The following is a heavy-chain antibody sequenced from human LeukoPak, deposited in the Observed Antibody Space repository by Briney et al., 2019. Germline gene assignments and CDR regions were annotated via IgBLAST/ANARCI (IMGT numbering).Heavy chain of an antibody. Sequence: GGLLRLSCAASGFAFSSYSMNWVRQAPGKGLEWVSYISSSSSTIYYADSVKGRFTISRDNAKNSLYLQMNSLRAEDTAVYYCARGNSPHFDWLLRRKYYFDYWGQGTLVTVSS. J-gene: IGHJ4*02. CDR2: ISSSSSTI. V-gene: IGHV3-48*01. CDR3: ARGNSPHFDWLLRRKYYFDY. D-gene: IGHD3-9*01. CDR1: GFAFSSYS.